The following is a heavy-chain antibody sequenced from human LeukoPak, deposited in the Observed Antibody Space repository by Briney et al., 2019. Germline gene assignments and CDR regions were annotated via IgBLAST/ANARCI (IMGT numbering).Heavy chain of an antibody. CDR2: IRQDGSEK. Sequence: GGSLRLSCAASGFTFSSYAMHWVRQAPGKGLEWVANIRQDGSEKYFVDSVKGRFTISRDNAKNSLYLQMNSLRAEDTAIFYCATSGYYFGYESYFAYWGQGTLVTVSS. CDR3: ATSGYYFGYESYFAY. J-gene: IGHJ4*02. CDR1: GFTFSSYA. D-gene: IGHD3-22*01. V-gene: IGHV3-7*01.